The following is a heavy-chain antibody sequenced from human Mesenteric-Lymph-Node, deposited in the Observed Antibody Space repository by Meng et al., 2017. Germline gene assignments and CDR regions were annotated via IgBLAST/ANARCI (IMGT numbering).Heavy chain of an antibody. D-gene: IGHD2-2*02. CDR1: GGSISRYY. V-gene: IGHV4-59*12. J-gene: IGHJ6*02. Sequence: SETLSLTCTVSGGSISRYYWSWIRQPPGKGLEWIGYIYYSGSTNYNPSLKSRVTISVDTSKNQFSLKLSSVTAADTAVYYCARDLCSSTSCYMYYYYGMDVWGQGTTVTVSS. CDR3: ARDLCSSTSCYMYYYYGMDV. CDR2: IYYSGST.